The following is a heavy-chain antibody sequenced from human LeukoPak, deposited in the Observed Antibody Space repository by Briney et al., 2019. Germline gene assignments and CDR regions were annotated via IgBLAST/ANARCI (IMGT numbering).Heavy chain of an antibody. V-gene: IGHV1-69*06. CDR3: ARDSRPIFEWQQLGGDY. J-gene: IGHJ4*02. D-gene: IGHD6-13*01. CDR1: GGTFSSYA. CDR2: IIPIFGTA. Sequence: GASVKVSCKASGGTFSSYAISWVRQAPGQGLEWMGGIIPIFGTANYAQKFQGRVTITADKSTSTAYMELSRLRSDDTAVYYCARDSRPIFEWQQLGGDYWGQGTLVTVSS.